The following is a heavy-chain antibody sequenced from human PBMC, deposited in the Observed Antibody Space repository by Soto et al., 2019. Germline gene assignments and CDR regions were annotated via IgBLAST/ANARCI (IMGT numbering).Heavy chain of an antibody. CDR1: GGSVSSGSFY. Sequence: NPXETLSLTCTVSGGSVSSGSFYWSWIRQPPGKGLEYIGYIYYSGSTNYNPSLKSRVTISIDTSKNQFSLKLSSVTAADTAVYYCARVYSYVYALDYWGQGTLVTVSS. CDR2: IYYSGST. J-gene: IGHJ4*02. CDR3: ARVYSYVYALDY. V-gene: IGHV4-61*01. D-gene: IGHD5-18*01.